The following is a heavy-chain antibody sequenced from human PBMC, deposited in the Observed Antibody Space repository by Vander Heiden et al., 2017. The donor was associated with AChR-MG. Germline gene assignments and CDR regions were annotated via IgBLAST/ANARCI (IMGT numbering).Heavy chain of an antibody. CDR2: IIPICGTA. CDR3: ARSGRDDSSGYYADPQYYFDY. CDR1: GGTFSSSA. J-gene: IGHJ4*02. Sequence: QVQLVQSGAEVKKPGSSVKVSCKASGGTFSSSAISWVRQAPGQGLEWMGGIIPICGTANYAQKFQGRVTITADESTSTAYMELSSLRSEDTAVYYCARSGRDDSSGYYADPQYYFDYWGQGTLVTVSS. V-gene: IGHV1-69*01. D-gene: IGHD3-22*01.